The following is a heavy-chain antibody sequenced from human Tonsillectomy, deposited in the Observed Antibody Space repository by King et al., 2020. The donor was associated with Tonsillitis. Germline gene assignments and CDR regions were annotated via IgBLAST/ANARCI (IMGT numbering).Heavy chain of an antibody. Sequence: VQLVESGAEVKKPGESLKISCKGSGYIFTSYWIGWVRQMPGKGLDWMGIHYPGYSDPRYSRSFQGQVTISADKAISTAYLQWRSLKASDTAMYYCARQVPFDYGSGSNWFDPWGQGTLVTVSS. CDR3: ARQVPFDYGSGSNWFDP. V-gene: IGHV5-51*01. J-gene: IGHJ5*02. CDR1: GYIFTSYW. CDR2: HYPGYSDP. D-gene: IGHD3-10*01.